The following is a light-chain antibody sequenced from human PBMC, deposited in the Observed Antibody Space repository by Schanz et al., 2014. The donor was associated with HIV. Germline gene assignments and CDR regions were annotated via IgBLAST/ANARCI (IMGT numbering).Light chain of an antibody. CDR3: SSYAGSNSVI. Sequence: SALTQPASVSGSPGQSVTISCTGTSSDVGAYNHVSWYQQHPGKAPKVMIYDVTNRPSGVSNRFSGSKSDNTASLTVSGLQAEDEADYYCSSYAGSNSVIFGGGTKLTVL. V-gene: IGLV2-14*01. CDR1: SSDVGAYNH. CDR2: DVT. J-gene: IGLJ2*01.